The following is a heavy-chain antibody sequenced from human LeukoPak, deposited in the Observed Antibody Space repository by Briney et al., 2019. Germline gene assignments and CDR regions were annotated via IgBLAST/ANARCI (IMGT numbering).Heavy chain of an antibody. Sequence: GESLQISCKGSGYIFTNYWIGWVRQMPGKGLQWMGITYPGGSDTRYSPSFQGQVTISADKSITTAYLQWTSLKASDSAMYYCARGSGAFSFFDSWGQGTLVTVSS. CDR2: TYPGGSDT. CDR1: GYIFTNYW. V-gene: IGHV5-51*01. D-gene: IGHD3-10*01. CDR3: ARGSGAFSFFDS. J-gene: IGHJ4*02.